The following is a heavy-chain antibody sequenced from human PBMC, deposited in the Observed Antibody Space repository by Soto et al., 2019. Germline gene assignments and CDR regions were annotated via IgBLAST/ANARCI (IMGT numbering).Heavy chain of an antibody. CDR1: GGSVSIGSYY. CDR2: IYYSGST. V-gene: IGHV4-61*01. CDR3: AREHPGDNFGYYGMYV. Sequence: SETLSLTCTVSGGSVSIGSYYLRWIGQPPGKGLEWIGYIYYSGSTNYNPSLKSRVTISVETSKNQFSLKLSSVTAADTAVYYCAREHPGDNFGYYGMYVWRKWTTVTLXS. D-gene: IGHD1-20*01. J-gene: IGHJ6*01.